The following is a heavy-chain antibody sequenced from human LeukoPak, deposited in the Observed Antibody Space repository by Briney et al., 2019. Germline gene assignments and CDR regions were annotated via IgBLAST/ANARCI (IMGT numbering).Heavy chain of an antibody. CDR3: ARDPVVGDYGDY. CDR2: IIPILGIA. Sequence: SVKVSCKASGGTFSSYATSWVRQAPGQGLEWMGRIIPILGIANYAQRFQGRVTITADKSTSTAYMELSSLRSEDTAVYYCARDPVVGDYGDYWGQGTLVTVSS. CDR1: GGTFSSYA. V-gene: IGHV1-69*04. D-gene: IGHD1-26*01. J-gene: IGHJ4*02.